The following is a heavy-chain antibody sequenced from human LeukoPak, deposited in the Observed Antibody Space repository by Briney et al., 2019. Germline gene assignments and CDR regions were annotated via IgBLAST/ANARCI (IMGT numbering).Heavy chain of an antibody. V-gene: IGHV5-51*01. D-gene: IGHD3-22*01. CDR3: ARRSWGHDSENWFDP. J-gene: IGHJ5*02. CDR1: GYSFTSYW. Sequence: GESLKISCKGSGYSFTSYWIGWVRQMPGKGLEWMGIIYPGDSDTRYSPSFQGQVTISADKSISTAYLQWSSLKASDTAMYYCARRSWGHDSENWFDPWGQGTLVTVSS. CDR2: IYPGDSDT.